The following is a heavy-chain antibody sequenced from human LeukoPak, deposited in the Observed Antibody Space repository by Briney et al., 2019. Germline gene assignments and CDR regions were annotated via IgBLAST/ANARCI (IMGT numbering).Heavy chain of an antibody. D-gene: IGHD3-22*01. Sequence: SETLSLTCTVSGVSISSYYWSWIRQPPGKGLEWIGYIYYSGSTNYNPSLKSRVTISVDTSKNQFSLKLSSVTAADTAVYYCARGQYYDSSGYLERWGQGTLVTVSS. V-gene: IGHV4-59*01. CDR3: ARGQYYDSSGYLER. J-gene: IGHJ4*02. CDR2: IYYSGST. CDR1: GVSISSYY.